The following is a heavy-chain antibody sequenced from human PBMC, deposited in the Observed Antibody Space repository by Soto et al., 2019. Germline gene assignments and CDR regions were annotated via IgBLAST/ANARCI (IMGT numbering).Heavy chain of an antibody. J-gene: IGHJ4*02. V-gene: IGHV3-30*18. CDR2: ISYDGSNK. CDR1: GFTFSSYG. Sequence: QVQLAESGGGVVQPGRSLRLSCAASGFTFSSYGMHWVRQAPGKGLEWVAVISYDGSNKYYADSVKGRFTISRDNSKNTLYLQMNSLRAEDTAVYYCAKDLTTVVMYYFDYWGQGTLVTVSS. CDR3: AKDLTTVVMYYFDY. D-gene: IGHD4-17*01.